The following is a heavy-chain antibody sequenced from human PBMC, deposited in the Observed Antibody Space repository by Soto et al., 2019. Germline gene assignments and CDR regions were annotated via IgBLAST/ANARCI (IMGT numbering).Heavy chain of an antibody. D-gene: IGHD6-19*01. Sequence: SETLSLTCAVYGGSFSGYYWSWIRQPPGKGLEWIGEINHSGSTNYNPSLKSRVTISVDTSKNQFSLKLSSVTAADTAVYYCARGLRQWLLPPAFDIWGQGTMVTVSS. CDR1: GGSFSGYY. J-gene: IGHJ3*02. V-gene: IGHV4-34*01. CDR2: INHSGST. CDR3: ARGLRQWLLPPAFDI.